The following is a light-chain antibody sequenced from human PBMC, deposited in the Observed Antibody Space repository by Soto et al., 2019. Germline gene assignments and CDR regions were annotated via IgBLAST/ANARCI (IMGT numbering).Light chain of an antibody. CDR3: MQGTQWPWT. CDR1: QSLVNSDGNSY. Sequence: DVVMTQSPLSLPVTLGQPASISCRSSQSLVNSDGNSYLNWFQQRPGQSPRRLIYKVSNRDSGVPDRFSGSGSGTEFTLKITRVEAEDVGLYYCMQGTQWPWTIRQGTRVELE. CDR2: KVS. J-gene: IGKJ1*01. V-gene: IGKV2-30*01.